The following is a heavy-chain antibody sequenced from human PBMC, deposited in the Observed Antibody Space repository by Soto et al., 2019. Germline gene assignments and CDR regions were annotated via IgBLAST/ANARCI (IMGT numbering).Heavy chain of an antibody. CDR3: ARGSSIAGLYYGMDV. CDR2: NYYSGIT. Sequence: QVQLQESGPGLVKPSQTLSLTCTVSGGSISSGGYYWTWIRQHPGRGLEWSGYNYYSGITYYNPSLKSRVTISVDTSKNQFSLKLSSVTAADTAVYYCARGSSIAGLYYGMDVWGQGTTVTVSS. V-gene: IGHV4-31*03. J-gene: IGHJ6*02. CDR1: GGSISSGGYY. D-gene: IGHD6-6*01.